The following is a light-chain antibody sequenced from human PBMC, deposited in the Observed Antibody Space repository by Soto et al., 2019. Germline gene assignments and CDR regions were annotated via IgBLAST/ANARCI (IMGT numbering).Light chain of an antibody. CDR3: QQYGSRPTT. J-gene: IGKJ3*01. CDR1: QSVSSY. V-gene: IGKV3-11*01. CDR2: DAS. Sequence: EIVLTQSPATLSLSPGERATLSCRASQSVSSYLAWYQQKPGQAPRLLIYDASNRATGIPARFSGSGSGTDFTLTISSLEPEDFAVYYCQQYGSRPTTFGPGTKVDIK.